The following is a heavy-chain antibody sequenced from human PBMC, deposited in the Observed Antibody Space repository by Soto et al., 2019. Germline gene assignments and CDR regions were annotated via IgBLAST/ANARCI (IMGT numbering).Heavy chain of an antibody. CDR1: GGSFSGYY. CDR2: INHSGST. D-gene: IGHD7-27*01. CDR3: ARGPSGYFDY. Sequence: QVQLQQWGAGLLKPSETLSLTCAVYGGSFSGYYWSWIRQPPGKGLEWIGEINHSGSTNYNPSLKSRVTLSVDTSKNQFSLKLSSVTAADTAVYYCARGPSGYFDYWGQGTLVTVSS. J-gene: IGHJ4*02. V-gene: IGHV4-34*01.